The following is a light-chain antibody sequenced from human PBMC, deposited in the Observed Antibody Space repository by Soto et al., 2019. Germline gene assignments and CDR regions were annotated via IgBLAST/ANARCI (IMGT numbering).Light chain of an antibody. CDR1: QTISSW. CDR2: AAS. J-gene: IGKJ4*01. Sequence: VHMTHSPSTLSASFGYRFTITVRSSQTISSWLAWYQQKPGKAPKLLIYAASSLQSGVPSRFSGSGSGTDFALTITSLQAEDFATYYCQQLRMYPSTFGGGTKVDI. V-gene: IGKV1-5*01. CDR3: QQLRMYPST.